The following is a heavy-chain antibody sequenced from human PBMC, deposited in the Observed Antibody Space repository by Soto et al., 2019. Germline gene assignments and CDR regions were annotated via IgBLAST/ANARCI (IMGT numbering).Heavy chain of an antibody. CDR3: AREERHYYDSSGYLDY. D-gene: IGHD3-22*01. CDR1: GGSISSGGYY. Sequence: TVSGGSISSGGYYWSWIRQHPGKGLGWIGYIYYGGSTYYNPSLKSRVTISVDTSKNQFSLKLSSVTAADTAVYYCAREERHYYDSSGYLDYWGQGTLVTVSS. J-gene: IGHJ4*02. V-gene: IGHV4-31*03. CDR2: IYYGGST.